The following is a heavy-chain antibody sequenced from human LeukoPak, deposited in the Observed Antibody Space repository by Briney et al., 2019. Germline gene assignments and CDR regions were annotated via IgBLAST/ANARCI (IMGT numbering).Heavy chain of an antibody. Sequence: SETLSLTCTASGGSISSSSHYWGWIRQPPGKGLEWIGYIYTSGSTNYNPSLKSRVTISVDTSKNQFSLKLSSVTAADTAVYYCARQEYSSSPGDYWGQGTLVTVSS. D-gene: IGHD6-6*01. J-gene: IGHJ4*02. CDR3: ARQEYSSSPGDY. V-gene: IGHV4-61*05. CDR2: IYTSGST. CDR1: GGSISSSSHY.